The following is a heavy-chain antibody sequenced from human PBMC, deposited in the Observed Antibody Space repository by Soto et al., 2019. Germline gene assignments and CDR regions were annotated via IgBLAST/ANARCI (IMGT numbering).Heavy chain of an antibody. Sequence: VNVSCKASGGTFSSYAISWVRQAPGQGLEWMGGIIPIFGTANYAQKFQGRVTISRDNTKNTLFLQMNSLRAEDTAVYYCAKERATTTAFDYWGQGALVTVSS. CDR2: IIPIFGTA. J-gene: IGHJ4*02. CDR3: AKERATTTAFDY. CDR1: GGTFSSYA. V-gene: IGHV1-69*05. D-gene: IGHD4-17*01.